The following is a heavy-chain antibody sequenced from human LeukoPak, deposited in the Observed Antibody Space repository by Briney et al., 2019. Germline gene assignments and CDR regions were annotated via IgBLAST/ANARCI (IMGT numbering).Heavy chain of an antibody. Sequence: SETLSLTCTVYGGSFSGYYWSWIRQPPGKGLEWIGEINHSGSTNYNPSLKSRVTISVDTSKNQFSLKLTSVTAADTAVYYCARELYSSGYHDAFDIWGQGTMSPSLQ. V-gene: IGHV4-34*01. CDR1: GGSFSGYY. J-gene: IGHJ3*02. CDR3: ARELYSSGYHDAFDI. D-gene: IGHD3-22*01. CDR2: INHSGST.